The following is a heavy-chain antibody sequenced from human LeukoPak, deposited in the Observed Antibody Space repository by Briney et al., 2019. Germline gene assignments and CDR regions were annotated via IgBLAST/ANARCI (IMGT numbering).Heavy chain of an antibody. Sequence: GWSMRLSCAASGFTFSSYWMSWVRKAPGKGLERVANIKQDGSEKYYVDSVKGRFTISRDNAKNSLYLQMNSLRAEDTAVYYWASVADYDSSGYSDYWGQGTLVTVSS. V-gene: IGHV3-7*01. CDR2: IKQDGSEK. D-gene: IGHD3-22*01. J-gene: IGHJ4*02. CDR1: GFTFSSYW. CDR3: ASVADYDSSGYSDY.